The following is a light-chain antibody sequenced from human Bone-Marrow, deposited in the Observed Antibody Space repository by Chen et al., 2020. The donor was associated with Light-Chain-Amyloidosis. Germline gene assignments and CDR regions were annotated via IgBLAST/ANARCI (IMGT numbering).Light chain of an antibody. CDR2: RDT. CDR3: QSADSSGTYEGI. J-gene: IGLJ2*01. Sequence: SYELTQPPSVSVSPGQTARITCSGDDLPTKYAYWYQQKPGQAPELVIHRDTERSSGISERFSGSSSVTTATLVISGVQAEDEADYHCQSADSSGTYEGIFGGGTKLTVL. CDR1: DLPTKY. V-gene: IGLV3-25*03.